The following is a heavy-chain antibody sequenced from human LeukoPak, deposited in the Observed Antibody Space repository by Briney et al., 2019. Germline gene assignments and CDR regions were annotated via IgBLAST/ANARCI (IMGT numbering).Heavy chain of an antibody. D-gene: IGHD2-2*01. V-gene: IGHV1-18*01. J-gene: IGHJ4*02. Sequence: ASVKVSCKASGYTFTSSGISWVRQAPGQGLEWMGWIDAGNGDTRYSQKFQGRVTITRDTSASTAYIELRSLRSEDTAMYYCARGSTSDWPLDHWGQETLVTISS. CDR2: IDAGNGDT. CDR3: ARGSTSDWPLDH. CDR1: GYTFTSSG.